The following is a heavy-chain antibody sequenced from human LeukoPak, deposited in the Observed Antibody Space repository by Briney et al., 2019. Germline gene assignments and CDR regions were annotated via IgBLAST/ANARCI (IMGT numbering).Heavy chain of an antibody. D-gene: IGHD6-25*01. CDR1: GFTLHSYS. J-gene: IGHJ4*02. CDR3: ARDTAAANDY. V-gene: IGHV3-30-3*01. Sequence: GSLKLSWATSGFTLHSYSMHWVRPAPGKGLEWVAVISYDGSNKYYADSVKGRFTISRDNSKNTLYLQMNSLRAEDTAVYYCARDTAAANDYWGQGTLVTVSS. CDR2: ISYDGSNK.